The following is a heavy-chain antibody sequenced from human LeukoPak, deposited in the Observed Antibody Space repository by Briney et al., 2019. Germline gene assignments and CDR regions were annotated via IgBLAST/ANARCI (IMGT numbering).Heavy chain of an antibody. CDR2: ISSSSSYI. Sequence: GGSLRLSCAASGFTFSSYSMNWVRQAPGKGLEWVSSISSSSSYIYYADSVKGRFTISRDNAKNSLYLQMNSLRAEDTAVYYCARLYSSSWYAWGSLRHPDYYYYGMDVWGQGTTVTVSS. V-gene: IGHV3-21*01. D-gene: IGHD6-13*01. CDR1: GFTFSSYS. J-gene: IGHJ6*02. CDR3: ARLYSSSWYAWGSLRHPDYYYYGMDV.